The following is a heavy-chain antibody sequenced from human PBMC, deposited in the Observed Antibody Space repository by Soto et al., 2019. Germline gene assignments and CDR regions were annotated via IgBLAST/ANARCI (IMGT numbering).Heavy chain of an antibody. CDR3: AKGTYSSGYYQLDY. D-gene: IGHD3-22*01. CDR1: GFTVSSNY. V-gene: IGHV3-23*04. J-gene: IGHJ4*02. CDR2: ISGSGGST. Sequence: EVQLVESGGGLIQPGGSLRLSCAAFGFTVSSNYMSWVRQAPGKGLEWVSAISGSGGSTYYADSVKGRFTISRDNSKNTLYLQMNSLRAEDTAVYYCAKGTYSSGYYQLDYWGQGTLVTVSS.